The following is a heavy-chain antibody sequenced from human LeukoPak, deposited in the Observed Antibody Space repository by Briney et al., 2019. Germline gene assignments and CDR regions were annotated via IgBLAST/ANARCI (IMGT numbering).Heavy chain of an antibody. CDR2: MSPSGTT. CDR1: GDSVSSGNYY. CDR3: ARDREAAFDI. V-gene: IGHV4-61*01. Sequence: SETLSLTCTVSGDSVSSGNYYLSWIRQPPGKGLDWITYMSPSGTTKYNPSLKSRVTTSVDTSRTQFSLRLSSVTAADTAVYYCARDREAAFDIWGQGTMVTVSS. J-gene: IGHJ3*02.